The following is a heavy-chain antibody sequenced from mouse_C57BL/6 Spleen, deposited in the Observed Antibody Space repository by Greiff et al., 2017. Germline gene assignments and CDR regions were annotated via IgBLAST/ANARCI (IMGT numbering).Heavy chain of an antibody. CDR2: INPGSGGT. J-gene: IGHJ4*01. CDR1: GYAFTNYL. D-gene: IGHD2-3*01. V-gene: IGHV1-54*01. CDR3: ARGRLLHAMDY. Sequence: VQGVESGAELVRPGTSVKVSCKASGYAFTNYLIEWVKQRPGQGLEWIGVINPGSGGTNYNEKFKGKATLTADKSSSTAYMQLSSLTSEDSAVYFCARGRLLHAMDYWGQGTSVTVSS.